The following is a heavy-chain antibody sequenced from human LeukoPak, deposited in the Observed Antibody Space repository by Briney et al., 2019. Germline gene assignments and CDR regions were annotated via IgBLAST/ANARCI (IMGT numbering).Heavy chain of an antibody. CDR1: GGSFSGYY. CDR2: INHSGST. V-gene: IGHV4-34*01. CDR3: ARGLGLRDY. Sequence: SETLSLTCAVYGGSFSGYYWSWIRQPPGNGLEWIGEINHSGSTNYNPSLKSRVTISVDTSKNQFSLKLSSVTAADTAVYYCARGLGLRDYWGQGTLVTVSS. J-gene: IGHJ4*02. D-gene: IGHD7-27*01.